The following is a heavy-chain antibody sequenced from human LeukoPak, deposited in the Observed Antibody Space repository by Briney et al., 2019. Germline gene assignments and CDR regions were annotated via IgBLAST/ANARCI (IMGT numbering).Heavy chain of an antibody. CDR1: GFTVSSNY. J-gene: IGHJ4*02. CDR2: IYSGGST. CDR3: AASGIVDY. Sequence: GGSLRLSCAAAGFTVSSNYMSWVRQAPGDWLEWVSVIYSGGSTYYADSVKGRFTLSRDNSKTTMYLQMNRLRAEDTAVYYCAASGIVDYWGQGTLVTVSP. D-gene: IGHD6-25*01. V-gene: IGHV3-66*02.